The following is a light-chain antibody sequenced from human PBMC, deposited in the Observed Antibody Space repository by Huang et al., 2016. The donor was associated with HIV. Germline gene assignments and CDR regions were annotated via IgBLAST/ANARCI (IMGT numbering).Light chain of an antibody. CDR3: QQYNNWPLT. CDR1: QSVSSN. Sequence: EIVMTQSPATLSVSPGERATLSCRASQSVSSNLAWYQQKPGQAPRLLIYGASTRATGNPARFSGGGSGTEFTLTISSLQSEDFAVYYCQQYNNWPLTFGGGTKVEIK. CDR2: GAS. J-gene: IGKJ4*01. V-gene: IGKV3-15*01.